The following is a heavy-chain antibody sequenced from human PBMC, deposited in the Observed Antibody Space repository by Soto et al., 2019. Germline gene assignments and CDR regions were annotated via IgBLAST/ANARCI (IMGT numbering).Heavy chain of an antibody. CDR3: AHSSGWYALDY. CDR1: GYTFTDHA. Sequence: QVQLVQSGAEVKKPGASLKVSCKASGYTFTDHAIHWVRLAPGQRLEWMGWINGGSGSTRYSQTFQDRLTFTRDTSATAASMELNSLRSEDTAIQYCAHSSGWYALDYWGQGTLVTVSS. D-gene: IGHD6-19*01. J-gene: IGHJ4*02. V-gene: IGHV1-3*01. CDR2: INGGSGST.